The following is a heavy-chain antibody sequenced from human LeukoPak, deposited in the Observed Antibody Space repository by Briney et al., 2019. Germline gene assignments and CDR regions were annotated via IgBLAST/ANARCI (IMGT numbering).Heavy chain of an antibody. CDR3: VRDMGYYDKV. CDR1: GFTFSSYA. Sequence: PGGSLRLSCAASGFTFSSYAMSWVRQAPGKGLEWVSAISGSGGSTYYADSVKGRFTISRDNAKNTLYLQMNSLRAEDTAAYYCVRDMGYYDKVWGQGTLVTVSS. J-gene: IGHJ4*02. D-gene: IGHD3-22*01. CDR2: ISGSGGST. V-gene: IGHV3-23*01.